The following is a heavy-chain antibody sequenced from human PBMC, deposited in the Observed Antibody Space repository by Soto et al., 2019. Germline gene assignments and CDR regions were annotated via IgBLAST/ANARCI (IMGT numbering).Heavy chain of an antibody. J-gene: IGHJ5*02. Sequence: ASVQVSCESCGYTFAGYGISWVRQAPGQGLEWMGWISAYNGNTNYAQKLQGRVTMTTDTSTSTAYMELRSLRSDDTAVYYCASWDYGEYSWGHRFDPCGQGTLVTVSS. D-gene: IGHD4-17*01. CDR3: ASWDYGEYSWGHRFDP. CDR2: ISAYNGNT. V-gene: IGHV1-18*01. CDR1: GYTFAGYG.